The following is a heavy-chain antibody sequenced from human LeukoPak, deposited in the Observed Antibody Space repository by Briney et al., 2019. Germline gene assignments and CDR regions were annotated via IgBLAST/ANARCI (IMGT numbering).Heavy chain of an antibody. CDR1: GFTFINYY. V-gene: IGHV1-46*01. D-gene: IGHD4/OR15-4a*01. CDR2: INLSGGST. J-gene: IGHJ4*02. CDR3: ARDLDYGDKSEDY. Sequence: ASVKVSCKASGFTFINYYMHWVRQAPGQGLEWLGIINLSGGSTHYPQKFQDRVTMTRDTSTSTVYMGLSSLRSEDTAVYYCARDLDYGDKSEDYWGQGTLVTVSS.